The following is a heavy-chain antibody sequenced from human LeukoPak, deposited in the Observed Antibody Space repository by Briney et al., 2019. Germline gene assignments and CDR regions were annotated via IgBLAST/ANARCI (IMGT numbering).Heavy chain of an antibody. J-gene: IGHJ5*01. CDR3: ARDFWNFYDSSGYYRDFDS. D-gene: IGHD3-22*01. Sequence: ASVKVSCKATSHISWVRQAPGQGLEWMGWIGSYEGDTYYAQKFQGRVTVTTDTSTNTACMELRSLRADDTAVYYCARDFWNFYDSSGYYRDFDSWGQGTLVTVSS. V-gene: IGHV1-18*01. CDR2: IGSYEGDT. CDR1: TSH.